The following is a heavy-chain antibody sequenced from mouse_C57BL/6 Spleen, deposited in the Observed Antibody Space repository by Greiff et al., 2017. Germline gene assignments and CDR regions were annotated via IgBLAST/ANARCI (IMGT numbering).Heavy chain of an antibody. CDR3: ARYWAVTPGFDY. D-gene: IGHD3-3*01. CDR1: GFTFTDYY. J-gene: IGHJ2*01. CDR2: IRNKANGYTT. Sequence: EVHLVESGGGLVQPGGSLSLSCAASGFTFTDYYMSWVRQPPGKALEWLGFIRNKANGYTTEYSASVKGRFTISRYNAQSILYLQMNALRAEDSDTYYCARYWAVTPGFDYWGQGTTLTVSS. V-gene: IGHV7-3*01.